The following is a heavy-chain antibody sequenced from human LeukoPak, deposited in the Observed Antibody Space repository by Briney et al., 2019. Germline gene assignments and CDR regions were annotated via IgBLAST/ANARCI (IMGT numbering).Heavy chain of an antibody. Sequence: GGSLRLSCAASGFTFSSYAMSWVRQAPGKGLEWVSAISGSGGSTYYADSVKGRFTISRDNSKNTLYLQMNSLRAEDTAVYYCARGYSGYYTFDYWGQGTLVTVSS. V-gene: IGHV3-23*01. J-gene: IGHJ4*02. CDR3: ARGYSGYYTFDY. D-gene: IGHD3-22*01. CDR1: GFTFSSYA. CDR2: ISGSGGST.